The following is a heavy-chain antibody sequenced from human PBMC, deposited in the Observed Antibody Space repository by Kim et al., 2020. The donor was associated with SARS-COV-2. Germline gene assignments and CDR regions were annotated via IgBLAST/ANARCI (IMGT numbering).Heavy chain of an antibody. CDR1: GFTFSSYS. CDR2: ISSSSSYI. Sequence: GGSLRLSCAASGFTFSSYSMNWVRQAPGKGLEWVSSISSSSSYIYYADSVKGRFTISRDNAKNSLYLQMNSLRAEDTAVYYCYGSSSYYYGMDVWGQGTTVTVSS. J-gene: IGHJ6*02. CDR3: YGSSSYYYGMDV. D-gene: IGHD6-6*01. V-gene: IGHV3-21*01.